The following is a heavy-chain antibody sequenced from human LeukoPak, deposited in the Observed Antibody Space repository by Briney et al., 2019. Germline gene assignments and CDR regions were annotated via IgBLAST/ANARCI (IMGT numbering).Heavy chain of an antibody. J-gene: IGHJ3*02. D-gene: IGHD5-24*01. CDR3: AREITLMAAFDI. Sequence: ASVKVSCKASGYTFTGYYMHWVRQAPGQGLEWMGWINPNSGGTKYAQKFQGRVTMTRDTSISTAYMELSRLRSDDTAVYYCAREITLMAAFDIWGQGTMVTVSS. V-gene: IGHV1-2*02. CDR1: GYTFTGYY. CDR2: INPNSGGT.